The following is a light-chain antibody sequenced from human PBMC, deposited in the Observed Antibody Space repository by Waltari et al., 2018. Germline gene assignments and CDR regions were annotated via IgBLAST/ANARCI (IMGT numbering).Light chain of an antibody. CDR2: GAT. CDR3: QQYAGSPIT. Sequence: EIVLTQSPGTLSLSPGARATLSCRATQSVSHNNLAWYQQKNAQAPRLLIYGATSRATGIPDRLRGSGSGTDFTLSNSRLETEDYGVYYCQQYAGSPITFGGGTKVEI. CDR1: QSVSHNN. J-gene: IGKJ4*01. V-gene: IGKV3-20*01.